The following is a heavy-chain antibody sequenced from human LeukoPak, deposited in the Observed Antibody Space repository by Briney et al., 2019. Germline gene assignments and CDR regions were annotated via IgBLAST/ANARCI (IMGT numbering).Heavy chain of an antibody. V-gene: IGHV3-74*01. D-gene: IGHD6-19*01. J-gene: IGHJ4*02. CDR1: GFAFSNYW. CDR3: ARGKAITAGIDF. Sequence: PGVSLRLSCTASGFAFSNYWMFWVRQAPGKGLVWLSQINSKGADTTYGDPAKGRFTTSRDNAKNTLYLQMNSLRVEDTAVYFCARGKAITAGIDFWGQGTLVTVSS. CDR2: INSKGADT.